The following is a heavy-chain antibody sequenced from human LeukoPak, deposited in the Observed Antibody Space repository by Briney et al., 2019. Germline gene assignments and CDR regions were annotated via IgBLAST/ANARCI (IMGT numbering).Heavy chain of an antibody. CDR1: GFTFSNYG. Sequence: GGSLRLSCAASGFTFSNYGMHWVRQAPGKGLEWVAVIRYDGSNKYYADSVKGRFTISRDNSRNTLYLQMNSLRAEDTAMYYCAKYDNSGRAGGYWGQGTLVTVSS. CDR3: AKYDNSGRAGGY. D-gene: IGHD3-22*01. J-gene: IGHJ4*02. V-gene: IGHV3-33*06. CDR2: IRYDGSNK.